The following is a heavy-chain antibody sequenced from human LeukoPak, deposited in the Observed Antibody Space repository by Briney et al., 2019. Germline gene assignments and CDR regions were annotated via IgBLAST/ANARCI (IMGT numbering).Heavy chain of an antibody. J-gene: IGHJ6*02. CDR1: GLTFSSYS. CDR3: TTVSDYGDSYYYYYGMDV. CDR2: IKRKTDGGTT. D-gene: IGHD4-17*01. V-gene: IGHV3-15*07. Sequence: AGGSLRLSCAASGLTFSSYSMNWVRQAPGKGLEWVGRIKRKTDGGTTDYAAPVKGRFTISRDDSKNTLYLQMNSLKTEDTAVYYCTTVSDYGDSYYYYYGMDVWGQGTTVTVSS.